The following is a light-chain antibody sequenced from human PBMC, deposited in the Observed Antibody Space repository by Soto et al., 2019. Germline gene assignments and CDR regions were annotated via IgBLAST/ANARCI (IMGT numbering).Light chain of an antibody. V-gene: IGLV2-14*01. CDR3: SSYTSSSL. CDR2: EVS. Sequence: QSALTQPASVSGSPGQSFTISCTGTSSDVGGYNYVSWYQQHPGKAPKLMIYEVSNRPSGVSNRFSGSKSGNTASLTISGLQAEDEADYYCSSYTSSSLFGGGTKLTVL. CDR1: SSDVGGYNY. J-gene: IGLJ2*01.